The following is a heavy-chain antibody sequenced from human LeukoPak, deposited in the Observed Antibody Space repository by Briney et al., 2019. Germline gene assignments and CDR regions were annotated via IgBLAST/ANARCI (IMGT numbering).Heavy chain of an antibody. CDR1: GGSISSYY. D-gene: IGHD1-26*01. Sequence: PPETLSLTYTVSGGSISSYYWSWIRQPPGKGLEWIGYIYYSGSTNYNPSLKSRVTISVDTSKNQFSLKLSSVTAADTAVYYCARDPSGWGAFDYWGQGTLVTVSS. CDR3: ARDPSGWGAFDY. J-gene: IGHJ4*02. V-gene: IGHV4-59*01. CDR2: IYYSGST.